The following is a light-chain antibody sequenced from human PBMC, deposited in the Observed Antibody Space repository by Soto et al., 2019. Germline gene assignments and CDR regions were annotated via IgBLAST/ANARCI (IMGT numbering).Light chain of an antibody. CDR2: EDS. Sequence: QSVLAQPASVSGSPGQSITISCTGTSSDVGSYNLVSWYQQYPGKAPKLMIYEDSKRPSGVSNRFSGSKSGNTASLTISGLQTEDEADYYCYVYAGGSTYVFGTGTKGTVL. V-gene: IGLV2-23*01. J-gene: IGLJ1*01. CDR1: SSDVGSYNL. CDR3: YVYAGGSTYV.